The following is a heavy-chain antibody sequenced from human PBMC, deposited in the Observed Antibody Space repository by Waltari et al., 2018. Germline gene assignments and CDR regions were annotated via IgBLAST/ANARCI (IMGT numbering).Heavy chain of an antibody. Sequence: QVQLQESGPGLVKPSQTLSLTCTVSGGSISSGSYYWSWIRQPAGKGLEWIGRIYTSGSTNYNPSLKSRVTISVDTSKNQFSLKLSSVTAADTAVYYCARAWFGELSYYFDYWGQGTLVTVSS. CDR2: IYTSGST. J-gene: IGHJ4*02. V-gene: IGHV4-61*02. D-gene: IGHD3-10*01. CDR1: GGSISSGSYY. CDR3: ARAWFGELSYYFDY.